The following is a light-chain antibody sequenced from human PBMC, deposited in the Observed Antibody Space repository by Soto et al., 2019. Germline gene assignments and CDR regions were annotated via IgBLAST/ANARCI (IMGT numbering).Light chain of an antibody. CDR2: GAS. J-gene: IGKJ1*01. CDR1: QSVSSSY. CDR3: LQYDSSPRT. Sequence: EIVLTSSPGTLSLSTGERATLSCRASQSVSSSYLAWYQQKPGQAPRLLIYGASNRATGIPDRFSGSGSGTDFTLTISRLEPEDSAVYYCLQYDSSPRTFGQGTKVDIK. V-gene: IGKV3-20*01.